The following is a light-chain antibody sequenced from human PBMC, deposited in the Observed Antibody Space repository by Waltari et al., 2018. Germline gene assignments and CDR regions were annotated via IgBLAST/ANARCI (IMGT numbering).Light chain of an antibody. CDR3: LSADIGGTQGV. J-gene: IGLJ2*01. Sequence: SYELTQRPSVSVSPEETAKSACSGDALPPQYAYWYRRPPGQAPVVVIYKDTVRPSGIPERFSGSSSGTTVTLTISGVQAEDEADYYCLSADIGGTQGVFGGGTKLTVL. V-gene: IGLV3-25*03. CDR2: KDT. CDR1: ALPPQY.